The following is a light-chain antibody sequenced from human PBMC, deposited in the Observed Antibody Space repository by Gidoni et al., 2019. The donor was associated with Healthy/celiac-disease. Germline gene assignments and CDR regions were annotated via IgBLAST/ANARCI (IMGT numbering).Light chain of an antibody. CDR1: QGMRND. V-gene: IGKV1-17*01. CDR2: AAS. Sequence: IQMTQSPSSLSASVGDRVTITCQARQGMRNDLGWYQQKPGKSPTRLIYAASSSQSGVPSRVSGSGSGTEFTLTISSLQPEDCATYFCLQHNSYPWTFGQGTKVEIK. J-gene: IGKJ1*01. CDR3: LQHNSYPWT.